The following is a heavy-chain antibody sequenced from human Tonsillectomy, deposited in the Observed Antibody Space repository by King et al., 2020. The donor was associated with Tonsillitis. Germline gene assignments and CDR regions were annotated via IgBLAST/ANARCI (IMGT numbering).Heavy chain of an antibody. CDR1: GYSISSGYY. Sequence: VQLQESGPGLVKPSETLSLTCAVSGYSISSGYYWGWIRQPPGKGLEWIGSIYYSGSTYYNPSLKSRVTISVDTSKNQFSLKLRSVTAADTALYYCARYWELLITVDYWGQGTLVTVSS. J-gene: IGHJ4*02. V-gene: IGHV4-38-2*01. CDR2: IYYSGST. CDR3: ARYWELLITVDY. D-gene: IGHD1-26*01.